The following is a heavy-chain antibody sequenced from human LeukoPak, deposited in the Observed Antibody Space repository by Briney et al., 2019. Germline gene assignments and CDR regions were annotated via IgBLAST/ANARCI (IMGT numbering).Heavy chain of an antibody. CDR2: LTQFFRRT. Sequence: SVKVSCKASGGSFRTYPISWVRQAPGQGLEWMGGLTQFFRRTNYSQKFQGRLTITADASSSTAYMELSDLRSDDTAVYYCATSESGRSWDWFAPWGQGTPVTVSS. J-gene: IGHJ5*02. CDR3: ATSESGRSWDWFAP. D-gene: IGHD3-10*01. CDR1: GGSFRTYP. V-gene: IGHV1-69*13.